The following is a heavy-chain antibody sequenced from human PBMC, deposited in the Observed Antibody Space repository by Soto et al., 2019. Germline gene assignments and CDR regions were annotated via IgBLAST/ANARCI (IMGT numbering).Heavy chain of an antibody. CDR2: ISCNGGRI. V-gene: IGHV3-23*01. Sequence: GGSLRLSCAASGFTFSHYAMSWVRQAPGKGLEWVSAISCNGGRIYYADSVKGRFTISRDNAKNSLYLQMNSLRAEDTALYYCAKDSLSAPYCMDVWGKGTTVTVSS. D-gene: IGHD3-10*01. CDR1: GFTFSHYA. J-gene: IGHJ6*03. CDR3: AKDSLSAPYCMDV.